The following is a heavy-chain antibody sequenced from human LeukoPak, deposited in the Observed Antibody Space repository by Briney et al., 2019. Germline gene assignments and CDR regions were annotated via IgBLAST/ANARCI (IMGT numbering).Heavy chain of an antibody. V-gene: IGHV3-33*01. D-gene: IGHD2-2*01. Sequence: GGSLRLSCAASGFTFSSYGMHWVRQAPGKGLEWVAVIWYDGRNKYYAYSVKGRFTISRDNSKNTLYLQMNSLRAEDTAVYYCAREALLWYYYGMDVWGQGTTVTVSS. J-gene: IGHJ6*02. CDR2: IWYDGRNK. CDR3: AREALLWYYYGMDV. CDR1: GFTFSSYG.